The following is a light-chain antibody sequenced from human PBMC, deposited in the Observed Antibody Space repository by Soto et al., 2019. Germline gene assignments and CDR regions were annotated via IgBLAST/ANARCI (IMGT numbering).Light chain of an antibody. CDR1: QSVTSSY. J-gene: IGKJ4*01. V-gene: IGKV3-20*01. Sequence: EIVLTQSPGTLSLSPGERATLSCRASQSVTSSYLAWYQHKPGQAPRLLIYGASSRSTGIPDRFSGSGSGTDFPLTISRLEPEDFAVYYCPQYGSSPLTFGGGTKVEIK. CDR3: PQYGSSPLT. CDR2: GAS.